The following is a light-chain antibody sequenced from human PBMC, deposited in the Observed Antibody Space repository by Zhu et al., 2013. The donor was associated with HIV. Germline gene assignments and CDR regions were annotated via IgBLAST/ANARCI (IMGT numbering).Light chain of an antibody. J-gene: IGKJ1*01. CDR2: AAT. CDR3: QQANSFPWT. CDR1: EDVSSW. V-gene: IGKV1-12*01. Sequence: DIQMTQSPSFVSASVGDRVTITCRASEDVSSWLAWYQQKPGEGPKLLIYAATSLQSGVPPRFSGSGSGTNFILNISSLQPEDFGTYFCQQANSFPWTLGQGTKVEI.